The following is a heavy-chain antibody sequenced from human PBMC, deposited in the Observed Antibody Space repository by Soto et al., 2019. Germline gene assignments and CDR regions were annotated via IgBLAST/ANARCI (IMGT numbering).Heavy chain of an antibody. Sequence: GGSLRLSCAASGFTFSSYSMNWVRQAPGKGLEWVSYISSSSSTTYYADSVKGRFTISRDNAKNSLYLQMNSLRDEDTAVYYCARDRVNLGIAAADDAFDIWGQGTMVTVSS. CDR2: ISSSSSTT. J-gene: IGHJ3*02. CDR1: GFTFSSYS. CDR3: ARDRVNLGIAAADDAFDI. D-gene: IGHD6-13*01. V-gene: IGHV3-48*02.